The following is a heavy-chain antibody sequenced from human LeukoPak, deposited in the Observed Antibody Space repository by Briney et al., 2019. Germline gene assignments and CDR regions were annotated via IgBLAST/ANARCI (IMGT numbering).Heavy chain of an antibody. CDR3: AKSRSGSANWALQIFDN. V-gene: IGHV3-30*02. CDR1: GFTFSSYG. J-gene: IGHJ4*02. Sequence: PGGSLRLSCATSGFTFSSYGMHWVRQAPGKGLEWVAFIRSDGHNKYYADSVKGRFTISRDNSKNTLYLQMNSLRAEDTAVYFCAKSRSGSANWALQIFDNWGQGTLVTVSS. CDR2: IRSDGHNK. D-gene: IGHD1-1*01.